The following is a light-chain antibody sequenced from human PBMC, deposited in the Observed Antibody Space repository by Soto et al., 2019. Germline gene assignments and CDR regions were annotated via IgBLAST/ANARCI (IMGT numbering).Light chain of an antibody. CDR3: QQYGSSPTWT. CDR2: GAS. V-gene: IGKV3-20*01. J-gene: IGKJ1*01. CDR1: QSVSSNY. Sequence: ESVLTQSPGTLSLSPGERATLSCRASQSVSSNYLAWYQQKPGQAPRLLMYGASTRATGIPDRFSGSGSGTDFTLTISRLEPEDSAVYYCQQYGSSPTWTFGQGTRWIS.